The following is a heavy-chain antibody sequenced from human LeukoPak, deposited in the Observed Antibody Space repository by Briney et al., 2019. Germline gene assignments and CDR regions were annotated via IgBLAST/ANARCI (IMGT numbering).Heavy chain of an antibody. CDR1: GFTFSSYE. J-gene: IGHJ4*02. CDR3: ASGYDWGFFDY. Sequence: GGSLRLSCAASGFTFSSYEMNWVRQAPGKGLEWVSYISSSGSTIYYADSVKGRFTISRDNAKKSLYLQMNSLRAEDTAVYYCASGYDWGFFDYWGQGTLVTVSS. V-gene: IGHV3-48*03. D-gene: IGHD5-12*01. CDR2: ISSSGSTI.